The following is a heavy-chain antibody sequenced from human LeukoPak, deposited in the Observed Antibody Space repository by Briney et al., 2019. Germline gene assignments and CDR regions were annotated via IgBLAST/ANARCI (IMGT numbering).Heavy chain of an antibody. CDR2: VDPEDGER. CDR3: ATIRVGASQLFDY. D-gene: IGHD1-26*01. V-gene: IGHV1-69-2*01. Sequence: ATVKLSCKASGYTFTDNYIHWVQQAPGKGLEWMGRVDPEDGERIYAEKFQGRVTITADTSTDTAYMELSSLRSEDTAVYYCATIRVGASQLFDYWGQGTPVTVSS. J-gene: IGHJ4*02. CDR1: GYTFTDNY.